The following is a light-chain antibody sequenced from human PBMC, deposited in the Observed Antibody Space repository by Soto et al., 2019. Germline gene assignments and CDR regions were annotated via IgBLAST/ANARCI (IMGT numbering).Light chain of an antibody. V-gene: IGLV2-8*01. CDR2: EVY. CDR3: PRYVRSNRYV. Sequence: QSVLTQPPSASGSPGQSVTISCTGTSSDVGGYNYVSWYQHHPGKAPKLIIYEVYKRPSGVPDRFSGSKSGNTAALTVSGLQVDDEDGYGCPRYVRSNRYVSATGTKV. CDR1: SSDVGGYNY. J-gene: IGLJ1*01.